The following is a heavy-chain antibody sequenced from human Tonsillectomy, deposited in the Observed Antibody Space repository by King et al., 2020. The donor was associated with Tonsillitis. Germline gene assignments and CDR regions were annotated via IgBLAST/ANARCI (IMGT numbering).Heavy chain of an antibody. CDR1: GFTVSSNY. D-gene: IGHD5-18*01. V-gene: IGHV3-53*01. Sequence: VQLVQSGGGLIQPGGSLRLSCAASGFTVSSNYMSWVRQAPGKGLEWVSVIYSGGSTYYADSVKGRFTISRDNSKNTLYLQMNSLRAEDTAVYYCARGRVAAMVYSYYGMDVWGQGTTVTVSS. J-gene: IGHJ6*02. CDR3: ARGRVAAMVYSYYGMDV. CDR2: IYSGGST.